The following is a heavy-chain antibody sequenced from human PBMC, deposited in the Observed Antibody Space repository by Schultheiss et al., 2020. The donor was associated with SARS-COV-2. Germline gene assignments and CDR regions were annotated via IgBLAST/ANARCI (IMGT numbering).Heavy chain of an antibody. V-gene: IGHV4-31*03. Sequence: SQTLSLTCTVSGGSISSSSYYWGWIRQPPGKGLEWIGYIYYSGSTYYNPSLKSRVTISVDTSKNQFSLKLSSVTAADTAVYYCARVGRGGAFDIWGQGTMVTVSS. CDR2: IYYSGST. CDR3: ARVGRGGAFDI. CDR1: GGSISSSSYY. D-gene: IGHD1-26*01. J-gene: IGHJ3*02.